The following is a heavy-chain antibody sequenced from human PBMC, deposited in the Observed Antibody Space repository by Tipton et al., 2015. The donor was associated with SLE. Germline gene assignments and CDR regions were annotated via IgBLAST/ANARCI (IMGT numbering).Heavy chain of an antibody. CDR3: ARLATVTSDFDF. CDR1: GYTFANQW. Sequence: VQLVQSGAEVKKPGESLKISCKASGYTFANQWIGWVRQMPGKGLEWMGSIYPDDSDTRYSPSFQGQVTISADKSISTAYLQWSSLKASDTAMYYCARLATVTSDFDFWGQGTLVTVSS. J-gene: IGHJ4*02. V-gene: IGHV5-51*03. D-gene: IGHD4-17*01. CDR2: IYPDDSDT.